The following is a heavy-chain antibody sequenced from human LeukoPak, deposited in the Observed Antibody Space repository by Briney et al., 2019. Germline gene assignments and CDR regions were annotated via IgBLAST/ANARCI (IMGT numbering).Heavy chain of an antibody. Sequence: VNVASQASGYGFTTYDINRVRQATGQGLEWMGWRNPISGDTGYTHKLQGRGTMNRNTSISTAYMELSSLRSEDTAVYYCARGSSWYSLNWCDPWGQGTLVTVSS. V-gene: IGHV1-8*01. CDR1: GYGFTTYD. D-gene: IGHD6-13*01. J-gene: IGHJ5*02. CDR2: RNPISGDT. CDR3: ARGSSWYSLNWCDP.